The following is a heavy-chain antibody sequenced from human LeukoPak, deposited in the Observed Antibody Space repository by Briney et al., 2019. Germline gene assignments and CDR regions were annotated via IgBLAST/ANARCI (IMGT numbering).Heavy chain of an antibody. Sequence: SETLSLTCAVYGGSFSGYYWSWIRQPPGKGLEWIGETNHSGSTNYNPSLKSRVTISVDTSKNQFSLKLSSVTAADTAVYYCASLRRRYYGSGSYYSLFDYWGQGTLVTVSS. D-gene: IGHD3-10*01. CDR2: TNHSGST. J-gene: IGHJ4*02. CDR3: ASLRRRYYGSGSYYSLFDY. CDR1: GGSFSGYY. V-gene: IGHV4-34*01.